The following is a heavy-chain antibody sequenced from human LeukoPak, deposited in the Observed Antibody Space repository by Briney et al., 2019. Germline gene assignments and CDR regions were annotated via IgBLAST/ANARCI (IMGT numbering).Heavy chain of an antibody. D-gene: IGHD6-6*01. CDR2: IYYTGST. V-gene: IGHV4-39*07. J-gene: IGHJ4*02. CDR1: GGSISSSSYY. Sequence: SETLSLTCTVSGGSISSSSYYWGWIRQPPGKGLEWIGSIYYTGSTNYNPSLKSRVTISVDTSKNQFSLKLSSVTAADTAVYYCARDKRDSSSFDYWGQGTLVTVSS. CDR3: ARDKRDSSSFDY.